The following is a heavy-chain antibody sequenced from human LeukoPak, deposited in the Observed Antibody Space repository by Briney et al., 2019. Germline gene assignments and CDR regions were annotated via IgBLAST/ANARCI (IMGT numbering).Heavy chain of an antibody. CDR1: GYSFTSYW. Sequence: GESLKIPCKGSGYSFTSYWIGWVRQMPGKGLEWMGIIYPGDSDTRYSPSFQGQVTISADKSISTAYLQWSSLKASDTAMYYCARLVAGWELLRYYYYMDVWGKGTTVTVSS. CDR3: ARLVAGWELLRYYYYMDV. J-gene: IGHJ6*03. V-gene: IGHV5-51*01. D-gene: IGHD1-26*01. CDR2: IYPGDSDT.